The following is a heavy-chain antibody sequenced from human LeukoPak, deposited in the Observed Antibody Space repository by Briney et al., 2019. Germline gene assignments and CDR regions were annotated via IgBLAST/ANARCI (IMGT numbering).Heavy chain of an antibody. V-gene: IGHV3-33*06. CDR1: GFTFSSYG. Sequence: GGSLRLSCAASGFTFSSYGMHWVRQAPGKGLEWVAVIWYDGSNKYYADSVKGRFTISRDNSKNTLYLQMNSLRAEDTAVYYCAKGKHYYGSGSYYTDYYYGMDVWGQGTTVTVSS. CDR2: IWYDGSNK. D-gene: IGHD3-10*01. J-gene: IGHJ6*02. CDR3: AKGKHYYGSGSYYTDYYYGMDV.